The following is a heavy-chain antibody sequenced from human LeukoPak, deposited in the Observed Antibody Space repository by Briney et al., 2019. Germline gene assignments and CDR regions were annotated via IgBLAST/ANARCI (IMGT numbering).Heavy chain of an antibody. D-gene: IGHD3-10*01. CDR2: IYTSGST. J-gene: IGHJ5*02. CDR1: GGSNSSGSYY. CDR3: ASRSHYYGSGMGFDP. Sequence: SQTLSLTCTVSGGSNSSGSYYWSWIRQPAGKGLEWIGRIYTSGSTNYNPSLKSRVTISIDTSKNQFSLKLSSVTAADTAVYYCASRSHYYGSGMGFDPWGQGTLVTVSS. V-gene: IGHV4-61*02.